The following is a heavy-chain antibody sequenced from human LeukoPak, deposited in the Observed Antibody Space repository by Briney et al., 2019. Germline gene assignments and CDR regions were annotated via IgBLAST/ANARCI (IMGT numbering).Heavy chain of an antibody. D-gene: IGHD3-3*01. Sequence: PSETLSLTCAVYGGSLSGYYWSWIRQPPGKGLEWIGEINHSGSTNYNPSLKSRVTISVDTSKNQFSLKLSSVTAADTAVYYCARGRVVIGYYYYMDVWGKGTTVTVSS. V-gene: IGHV4-34*01. CDR1: GGSLSGYY. J-gene: IGHJ6*03. CDR2: INHSGST. CDR3: ARGRVVIGYYYYMDV.